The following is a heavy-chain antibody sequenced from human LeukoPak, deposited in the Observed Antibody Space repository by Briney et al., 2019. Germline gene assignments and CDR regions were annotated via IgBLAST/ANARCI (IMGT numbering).Heavy chain of an antibody. V-gene: IGHV3-30-3*01. CDR3: ARDRVLGNWNPYLMDV. D-gene: IGHD1-1*01. Sequence: QPGRSLRLSCAASGFTFSSYAMHWVRQAPGKGPEWVAVISYDGSNKYYADSVKGRFTISRDNSKNTLYLQMNSLRAEDTAVYYCARDRVLGNWNPYLMDVWGEGTTVTVSS. CDR2: ISYDGSNK. CDR1: GFTFSSYA. J-gene: IGHJ6*03.